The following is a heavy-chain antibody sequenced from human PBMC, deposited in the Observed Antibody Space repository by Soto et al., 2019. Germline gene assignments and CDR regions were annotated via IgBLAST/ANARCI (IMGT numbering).Heavy chain of an antibody. Sequence: GGSLRLSCAASGFTFSSYWMSWVRQAPGKGLEWVANIKQDGSEKYSVDSVKGRFTISRDNAKNSLYLQMNSLRAEDTAVYYCARDTVAARHSSYYYYGMDVWGQGTMVTVSS. D-gene: IGHD6-6*01. CDR3: ARDTVAARHSSYYYYGMDV. CDR2: IKQDGSEK. V-gene: IGHV3-7*03. CDR1: GFTFSSYW. J-gene: IGHJ6*02.